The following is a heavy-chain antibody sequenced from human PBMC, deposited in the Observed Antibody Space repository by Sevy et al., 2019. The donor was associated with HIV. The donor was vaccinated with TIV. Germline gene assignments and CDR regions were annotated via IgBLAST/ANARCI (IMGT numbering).Heavy chain of an antibody. Sequence: GGSLRLSCAASGFTFSSYWMSWVRQAPGKGLEWVANIKQDGSEKYYVDSVKGRFTISRDKAKNSLYLQMNSLRAEDTAVFSWARVVGGYDFWSGYSTKGWFDPWGQGTLVTVSS. CDR1: GFTFSSYW. D-gene: IGHD3-3*01. V-gene: IGHV3-7*03. CDR2: IKQDGSEK. J-gene: IGHJ5*02. CDR3: ARVVGGYDFWSGYSTKGWFDP.